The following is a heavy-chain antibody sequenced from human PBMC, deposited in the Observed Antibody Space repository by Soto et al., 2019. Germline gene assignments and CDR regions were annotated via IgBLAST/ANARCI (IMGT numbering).Heavy chain of an antibody. CDR2: MNPDSGNT. CDR1: GYTFTSYD. CDR3: ARTNFIVVVPTYYYYIDV. D-gene: IGHD2-2*01. J-gene: IGHJ6*03. Sequence: QVQLVQSGAEVKKPGASVKVSCKASGYTFTSYDINWVRQATGQGLEWMGWMNPDSGNTGYAQKFQCRDTMTRNTSISTSYMELSSLRSEDTAVYYCARTNFIVVVPTYYYYIDVWGKGTTVTVSS. V-gene: IGHV1-8*01.